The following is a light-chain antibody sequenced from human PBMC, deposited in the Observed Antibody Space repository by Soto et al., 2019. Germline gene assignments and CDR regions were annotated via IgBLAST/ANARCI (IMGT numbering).Light chain of an antibody. Sequence: EVVLTQSPVTLSLSPGERATLSCRASQSVSSYLAWYQQKPGQAPRLLIYAASSRATGIPDRFSGSGSGTEFTLTISSLQSEDFAIYYCQQHNDWPTFGQGTRLEIK. CDR1: QSVSSY. J-gene: IGKJ5*01. CDR3: QQHNDWPT. V-gene: IGKV3-11*01. CDR2: AAS.